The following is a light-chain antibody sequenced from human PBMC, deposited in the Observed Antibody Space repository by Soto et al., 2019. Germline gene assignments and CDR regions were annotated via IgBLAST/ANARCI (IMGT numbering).Light chain of an antibody. V-gene: IGKV1-5*01. CDR1: QSISSW. J-gene: IGKJ1*01. CDR2: DAS. CDR3: QQYNSYSRT. Sequence: DLQMTQSPSTLSASVGDRVTITCRASQSISSWLAWYQQKPGKAPKLLIYDASSLESGVPSRFSGSGSGTELTITIRSLQPDDVATYYGQQYNSYSRTFGQGTKVDIK.